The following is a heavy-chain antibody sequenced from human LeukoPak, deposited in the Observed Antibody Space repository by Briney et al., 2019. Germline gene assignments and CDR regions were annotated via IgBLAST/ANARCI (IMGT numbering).Heavy chain of an antibody. V-gene: IGHV4-59*01. D-gene: IGHD2-2*02. CDR1: GGSISSYY. J-gene: IGHJ4*02. CDR3: ARESTVVPAAIDY. CDR2: IYYSGST. Sequence: ASETLSLTCTVSGGSISSYYWSWIRQPPGKGLEWIGYIYYSGSTNYNPSLKSRVTISVDTSKNQFSPKLSSVPAADTAVYYCARESTVVPAAIDYWGQGTLVTVSS.